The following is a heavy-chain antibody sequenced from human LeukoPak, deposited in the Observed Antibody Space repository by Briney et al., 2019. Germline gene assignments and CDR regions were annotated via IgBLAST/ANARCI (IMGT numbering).Heavy chain of an antibody. Sequence: SETLSLTCTVSGGSISSGGYYWSWIRQHPGKGLEWIGYIYYSGSTYYNPSLKSRVTISVDTSKNQFSLKLSSVTAADAAVYYCARALFIYDFWSGFDYWGQGTLVTVSS. CDR2: IYYSGST. J-gene: IGHJ4*02. CDR1: GGSISSGGYY. V-gene: IGHV4-31*03. D-gene: IGHD3-3*01. CDR3: ARALFIYDFWSGFDY.